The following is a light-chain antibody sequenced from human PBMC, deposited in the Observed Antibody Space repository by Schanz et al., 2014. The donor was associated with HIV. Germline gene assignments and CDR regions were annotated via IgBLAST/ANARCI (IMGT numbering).Light chain of an antibody. V-gene: IGLV7-46*01. CDR3: LLYSDGAWV. Sequence: QAVVTQEPSLTVSPGETVTLTCGSSTGAVTNSHYPFWFQRKPGQAPRTLIYDTTKKHSWTPARFSGSLLGGKAALTLSGAQPEDEAEYYCLLYSDGAWVFGGGTQLTVL. CDR2: DTT. J-gene: IGLJ3*02. CDR1: TGAVTNSHY.